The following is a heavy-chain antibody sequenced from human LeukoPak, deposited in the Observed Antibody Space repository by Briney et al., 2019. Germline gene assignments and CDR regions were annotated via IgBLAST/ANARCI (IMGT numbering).Heavy chain of an antibody. V-gene: IGHV4-30-2*01. CDR1: GGSISSGGYY. D-gene: IGHD3/OR15-3a*01. J-gene: IGHJ4*02. Sequence: SETLSLTCTVSGGSISSGGYYWSWIRQPPGKGLEWIGEINHRGSTTYNPSLKSRVTISVDTSKNQFSLKLSSVTAADTAVYYCARVGLDWGSIDYWGQGTLVTVSS. CDR2: INHRGST. CDR3: ARVGLDWGSIDY.